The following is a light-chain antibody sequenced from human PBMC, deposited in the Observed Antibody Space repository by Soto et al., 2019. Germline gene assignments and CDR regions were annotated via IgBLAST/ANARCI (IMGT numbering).Light chain of an antibody. CDR3: QQYSSSPPIT. CDR2: GAS. V-gene: IGKV3-20*01. Sequence: EIVLTQSPGTLSLSPGERATLSCRASQSVYSSYFAWYQQKPGQAPRLLIYGASSRATGIPDRFSGSGSGTDFTLTISRLEPEDFAVYYCQQYSSSPPITFGQGTRLEIK. J-gene: IGKJ5*01. CDR1: QSVYSSY.